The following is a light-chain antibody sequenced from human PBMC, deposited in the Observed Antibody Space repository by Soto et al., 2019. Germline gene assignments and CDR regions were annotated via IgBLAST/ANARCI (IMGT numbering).Light chain of an antibody. Sequence: EIVLTQSPGTLSLSPGERATLSCRVSQSVSSTSLAWYQQKPGQAPRLLIYGASSRATDIPDRFSGSGSGTDFSLTISRLEPEDFAVYYCQQYGNSPPRYTFGQGTKLEIK. J-gene: IGKJ2*01. CDR3: QQYGNSPPRYT. CDR2: GAS. CDR1: QSVSSTS. V-gene: IGKV3-20*01.